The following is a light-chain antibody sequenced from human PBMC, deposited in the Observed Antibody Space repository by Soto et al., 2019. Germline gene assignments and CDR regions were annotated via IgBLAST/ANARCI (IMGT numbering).Light chain of an antibody. CDR3: AAWGANRDLL. CDR1: SSNIGAGFA. Sequence: QSVLTQPPSVSGAPGQRVTISCTGNSSNIGAGFAVHWYQQLPRTAPKLLIYDDTNRPSGVPDRFSGSKSGTSASLAITGLQAEDEADYYCAAWGANRDLLFGGGTQLTVL. CDR2: DDT. J-gene: IGLJ7*01. V-gene: IGLV1-40*01.